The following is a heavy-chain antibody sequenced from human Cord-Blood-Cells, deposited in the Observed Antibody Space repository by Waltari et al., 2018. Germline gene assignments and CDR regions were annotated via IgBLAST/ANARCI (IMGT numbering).Heavy chain of an antibody. D-gene: IGHD2-21*02. V-gene: IGHV4-34*01. CDR1: GGSFSGYY. CDR2: INHSGST. CDR3: ARRGDCGGDCYHFDY. J-gene: IGHJ4*02. Sequence: QVQLQQWGAGLLKPSETLSLTCAVYGGSFSGYYWSWIRQPPGKVLEWIGEINHSGSTNYNPSLKSRVTISVDTSKNQFSLQLSSVTAADTAVYYCARRGDCGGDCYHFDYWGQGTLVTVSS.